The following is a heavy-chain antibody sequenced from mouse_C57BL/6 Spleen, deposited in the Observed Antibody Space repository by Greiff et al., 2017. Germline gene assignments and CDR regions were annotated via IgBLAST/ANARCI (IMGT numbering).Heavy chain of an antibody. D-gene: IGHD2-4*01. J-gene: IGHJ3*01. CDR3: AGDYDEAWFAY. V-gene: IGHV1-64*01. Sequence: QVQLQQPGAELVKPGASVKLSCKASGYTFTSYWMHWVKQRPGQGLEWIGMIHPNSGSTNYNEKFKSKATLTLDKSSSTAYMQLSSLTSEDSAVYYCAGDYDEAWFAYWGQGTLVTVSA. CDR1: GYTFTSYW. CDR2: IHPNSGST.